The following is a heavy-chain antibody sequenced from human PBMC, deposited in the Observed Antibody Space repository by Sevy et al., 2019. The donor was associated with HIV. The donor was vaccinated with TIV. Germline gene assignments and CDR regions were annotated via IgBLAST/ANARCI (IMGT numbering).Heavy chain of an antibody. J-gene: IGHJ6*02. CDR3: ARDFEYSSSFYYYGMDV. CDR2: ISYDGSNK. V-gene: IGHV3-30-3*01. Sequence: GGSLRLSCAASGFTFSSYAMHWVRQAPGKGLEWVAVISYDGSNKYYADSVKGRFTISRDNSKNTLYLQMNSLRAEDTAVYYCARDFEYSSSFYYYGMDVWGQWTTVTVSS. CDR1: GFTFSSYA. D-gene: IGHD6-6*01.